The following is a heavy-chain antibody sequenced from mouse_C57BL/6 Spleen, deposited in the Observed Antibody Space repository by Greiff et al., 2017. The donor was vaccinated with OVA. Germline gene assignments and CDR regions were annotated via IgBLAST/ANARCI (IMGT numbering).Heavy chain of an antibody. CDR2: INPNNGGT. CDR1: GYTFTDYN. V-gene: IGHV1-18*01. CDR3: ARRGTTVVADWYFDV. Sequence: EVQLVESGPELVKPGASVKIPCKASGYTFTDYNMDWVKQSHGKSLEWIGDINPNNGGTIYNQKFKGKATLTVDKSSSTAYMELRSLTSEDTAVYYCARRGTTVVADWYFDVWGTGTTVTVSS. D-gene: IGHD1-1*01. J-gene: IGHJ1*03.